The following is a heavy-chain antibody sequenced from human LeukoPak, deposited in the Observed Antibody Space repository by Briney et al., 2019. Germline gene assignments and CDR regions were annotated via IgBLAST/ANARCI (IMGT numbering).Heavy chain of an antibody. CDR1: GGSISSYY. D-gene: IGHD2-15*01. CDR3: ARTYPLYCSGGSCYFDY. Sequence: SETLSLTCTVSGGSISSYYWSWIRQPPGKGLEWIGYIYYSGSTNYNPSLKSRVTISVDTSKNQFPLKLSSVTAADTAVYYCARTYPLYCSGGSCYFDYWGQGTLVTVSS. CDR2: IYYSGST. J-gene: IGHJ4*02. V-gene: IGHV4-59*12.